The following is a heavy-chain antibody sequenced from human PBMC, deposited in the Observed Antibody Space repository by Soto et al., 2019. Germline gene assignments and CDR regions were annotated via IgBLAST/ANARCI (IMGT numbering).Heavy chain of an antibody. CDR2: INHSGST. CDR1: GGSFSGYY. J-gene: IGHJ4*02. V-gene: IGHV4-34*01. D-gene: IGHD2-15*01. Sequence: QVQLQQWGAGLLKPSETLSLTCAVYGGSFSGYYWSWIRQPPGTGLEWIGEINHSGSTNYNPSLNSRVTVPVDTLKKQFSLKLSSVTAADTVVYYCGRAAPRNCSGGSGYSGGAYWGKGTLVSVSS. CDR3: GRAAPRNCSGGSGYSGGAY.